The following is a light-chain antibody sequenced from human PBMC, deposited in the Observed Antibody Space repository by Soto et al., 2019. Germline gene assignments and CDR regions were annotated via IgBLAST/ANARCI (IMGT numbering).Light chain of an antibody. Sequence: EFVLTQTPGTVVLSPIEIATLSFMASQSLTSSFMAWYQQKPGQAPRLLIYDTSSRASGIPDRFSGSGSGTDFTLTISRLETEDFAVFYCQQYGTSEIIFGQGTRLEIK. J-gene: IGKJ5*01. V-gene: IGKV3-20*01. CDR3: QQYGTSEII. CDR1: QSLTSSF. CDR2: DTS.